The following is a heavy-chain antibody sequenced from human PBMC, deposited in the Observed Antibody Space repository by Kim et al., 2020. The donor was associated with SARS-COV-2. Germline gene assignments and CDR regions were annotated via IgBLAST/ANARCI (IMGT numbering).Heavy chain of an antibody. CDR2: IYYSGST. D-gene: IGHD6-13*01. V-gene: IGHV4-59*13. J-gene: IGHJ5*02. CDR1: GGSISSYY. CDR3: ARVVTYSSSFIWFDP. Sequence: SETLSLTCTVSGGSISSYYWSWIRQPPGKGLEWIGYIYYSGSTNYNPSLKSRVTISVDTSKNQFSLKLSSVTAADTAVYYCARVVTYSSSFIWFDPWGQGTLVTVSS.